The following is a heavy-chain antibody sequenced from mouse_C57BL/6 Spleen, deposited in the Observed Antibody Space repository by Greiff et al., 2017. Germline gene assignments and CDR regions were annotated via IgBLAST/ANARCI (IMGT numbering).Heavy chain of an antibody. Sequence: QVQLQQSGAELVKPGASVKMSCKASGYTFTSYWITWVKQRPGQGLEWIGDIYPGSGSTNYNEKFKSKATLTVDTSSSTAYMQLSSLTSEDAAVYYCATERYYFDYWGEGTTRTVSS. CDR2: IYPGSGST. V-gene: IGHV1-55*01. CDR3: ATERYYFDY. CDR1: GYTFTSYW. J-gene: IGHJ2*01.